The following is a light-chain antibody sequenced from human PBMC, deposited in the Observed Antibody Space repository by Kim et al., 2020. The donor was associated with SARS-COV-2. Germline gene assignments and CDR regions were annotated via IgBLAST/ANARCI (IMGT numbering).Light chain of an antibody. V-gene: IGKV4-1*01. J-gene: IGKJ2*01. CDR1: QNLLYTSNNKSY. Sequence: DIAMTQSPDFLAVSLGERATVHCKSSQNLLYTSNNKSYLAWYQHKPGQPPKALIHWASTRVSGVPDRFIGSGSGTEFTLTISSLQAEDVALYFCQQYHDIPYTFGQGTTVEI. CDR2: WAS. CDR3: QQYHDIPYT.